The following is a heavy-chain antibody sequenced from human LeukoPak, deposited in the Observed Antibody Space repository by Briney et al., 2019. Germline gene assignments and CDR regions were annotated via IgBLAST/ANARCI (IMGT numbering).Heavy chain of an antibody. Sequence: SETLSLTCTVSGGSISSYYWSWIRQPPGKGLEWIGYIYYSGSTDYNPSLKSRVTISVDTCKNQFSLKLSSVTAADTAVYYCARELTSRRTQSYYYYYMDVWGKGTTVTVSS. CDR3: ARELTSRRTQSYYYYYMDV. V-gene: IGHV4-59*01. J-gene: IGHJ6*03. CDR1: GGSISSYY. CDR2: IYYSGST.